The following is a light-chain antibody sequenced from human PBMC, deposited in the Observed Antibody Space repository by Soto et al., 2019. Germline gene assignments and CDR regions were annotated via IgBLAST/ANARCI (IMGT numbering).Light chain of an antibody. CDR2: DTS. J-gene: IGKJ3*01. CDR3: QEHGNWPRRT. CDR1: ESLYTY. Sequence: EIVLTQSPATLSLSPGERATLSCRASESLYTYLAWFQQKPGQAPGLLIFDTSRRATGVPARFSGSGAGTDYTLTISSLEPEDFAVYYCQEHGNWPRRTFGPGTKVDIK. V-gene: IGKV3-11*01.